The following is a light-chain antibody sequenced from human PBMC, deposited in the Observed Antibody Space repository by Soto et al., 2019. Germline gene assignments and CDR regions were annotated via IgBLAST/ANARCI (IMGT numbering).Light chain of an antibody. Sequence: DIQMTQSPSTLSASVGDRVTITCRASQSISSWLAWYQQKPGKAPKLLIYKASSLESGVPSRFSGSGSGTEFTLTICSLQPDDFATYYCQQYNSVSLLTFGGGTKVEIK. V-gene: IGKV1-5*03. CDR3: QQYNSVSLLT. J-gene: IGKJ4*01. CDR2: KAS. CDR1: QSISSW.